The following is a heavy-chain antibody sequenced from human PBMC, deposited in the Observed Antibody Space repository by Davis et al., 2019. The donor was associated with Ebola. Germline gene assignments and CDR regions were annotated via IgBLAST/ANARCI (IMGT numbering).Heavy chain of an antibody. CDR3: ARDYDSIGWGPYGMDV. CDR2: IDYRGTS. J-gene: IGHJ6*02. D-gene: IGHD6-19*01. Sequence: MPSETLSLTCNVSAPSLSTYYWSWIRQPPGKGLEWIGYIDYRGTSKYNPSLKSRITMSIEKSKNQFSLKLSSVTAADTAVYYCARDYDSIGWGPYGMDVWGQGTTVTVSS. CDR1: APSLSTYY. V-gene: IGHV4-59*01.